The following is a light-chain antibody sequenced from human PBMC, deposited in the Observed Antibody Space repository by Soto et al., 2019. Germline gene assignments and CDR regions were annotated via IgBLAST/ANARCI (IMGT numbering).Light chain of an antibody. CDR3: HQYNNWPRT. CDR1: QSVSSN. Sequence: EMVMTQSPATLSVSPEERATLSCRASQSVSSNLAWYRQEPGQAPRLLIYGASTRATGIPARFSGSGSGTQFTLTISSLQSEDFAVYYCHQYNNWPRTFGQGTKVEIK. CDR2: GAS. J-gene: IGKJ1*01. V-gene: IGKV3-15*01.